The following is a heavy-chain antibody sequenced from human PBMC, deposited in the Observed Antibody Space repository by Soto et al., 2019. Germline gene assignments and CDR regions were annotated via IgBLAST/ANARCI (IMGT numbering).Heavy chain of an antibody. CDR3: ARDPYNCNDAYAFDI. V-gene: IGHV1-69*12. J-gene: IGHJ3*02. D-gene: IGHD1-1*01. CDR2: IIPIFGTA. CDR1: GGTFSSYA. Sequence: VQLVQSGAEVKKPGSSVKVSCKASGGTFSSYAISWVRQAPGQGLEWMGGIIPIFGTANYAQKFQGRVTITADEYTSTAYMELSSLRSDDTAVYYCARDPYNCNDAYAFDIWGQGTMVTVSS.